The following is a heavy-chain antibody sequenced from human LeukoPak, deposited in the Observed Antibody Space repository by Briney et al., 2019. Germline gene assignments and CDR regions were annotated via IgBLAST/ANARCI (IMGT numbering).Heavy chain of an antibody. V-gene: IGHV3-74*01. J-gene: IGHJ6*02. CDR1: GFTFSNHY. CDR2: IDPNGRYT. CDR3: VRGSTDWNGMDV. D-gene: IGHD6-19*01. Sequence: GGSLRLSCAASGFTFSNHYMHWVRQAPGKGLVSVSRIDPNGRYTSYADSVKGRFTISRDNAKNTLYLQMNTLRAEDTALYYCVRGSTDWNGMDVWGQGTTVTVSS.